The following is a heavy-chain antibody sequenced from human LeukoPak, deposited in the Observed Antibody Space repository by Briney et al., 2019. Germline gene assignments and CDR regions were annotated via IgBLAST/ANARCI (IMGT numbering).Heavy chain of an antibody. CDR3: ARAPRYSGSLHAFDI. V-gene: IGHV3-21*01. J-gene: IGHJ3*02. Sequence: GSLRLSCAASGFTFSSYSMNWVRQAPGKGLEWVSSISSSSSYIYYADSVKGRFTISRDNAKNSLYLQMNSLRAEDTAVYYCARAPRYSGSLHAFDIWGQGTMVTVSS. D-gene: IGHD1-26*01. CDR2: ISSSSSYI. CDR1: GFTFSSYS.